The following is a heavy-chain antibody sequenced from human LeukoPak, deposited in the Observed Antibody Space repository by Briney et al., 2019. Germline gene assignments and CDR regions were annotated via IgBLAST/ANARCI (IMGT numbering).Heavy chain of an antibody. CDR3: ARQMKHFTQYYYFDY. Sequence: GESLKISCKGSGYSFTSYWIGWVRQMPGKGLEWMGIIYPGDSDTRYSPSFQGQVTISADKSISTAYLQWSSLKASDTAMYYCARQMKHFTQYYYFDYWGQGTLVTVSS. CDR2: IYPGDSDT. J-gene: IGHJ4*02. D-gene: IGHD2/OR15-2a*01. V-gene: IGHV5-51*01. CDR1: GYSFTSYW.